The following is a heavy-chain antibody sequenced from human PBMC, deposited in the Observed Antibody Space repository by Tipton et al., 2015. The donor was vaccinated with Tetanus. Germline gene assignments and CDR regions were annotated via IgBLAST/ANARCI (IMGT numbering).Heavy chain of an antibody. J-gene: IGHJ4*02. V-gene: IGHV4-4*01. CDR3: ARGLPREPFYLDY. Sequence: SLRLSCDVSGGPVSSSNWWSWVRQAPGKGLEWIGEIYYSGTTNYNPSLKSRVTISTDKSKNQFSLRLTSVTAADTAVYFCARGLPREPFYLDYWGQGKQVTVSS. CDR1: GGPVSSSNW. CDR2: IYYSGTT. D-gene: IGHD1-26*01.